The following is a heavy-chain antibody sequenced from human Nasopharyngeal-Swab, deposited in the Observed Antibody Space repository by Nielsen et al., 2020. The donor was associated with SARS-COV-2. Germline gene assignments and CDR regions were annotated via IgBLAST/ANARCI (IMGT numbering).Heavy chain of an antibody. CDR1: GSTFSSQS. CDR3: AKDDRRSQWLVDYYYGMDV. J-gene: IGHJ6*02. D-gene: IGHD6-19*01. V-gene: IGHV3-23*01. Sequence: GRSMIPSCAASGSTFSSQSMSWVRQPPGEGLEWVSAISGSGDSTYYADSVKGWLTISRDNSKNTLYLQMNSLRAEDTAVYYCAKDDRRSQWLVDYYYGMDVWGQGTTVTVSS. CDR2: ISGSGDST.